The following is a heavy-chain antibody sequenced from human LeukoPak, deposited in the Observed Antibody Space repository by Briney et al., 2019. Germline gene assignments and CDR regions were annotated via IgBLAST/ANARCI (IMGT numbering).Heavy chain of an antibody. J-gene: IGHJ3*02. V-gene: IGHV5-51*01. CDR2: IYPGDSDT. Sequence: GESLKISCKGSGYSFTSYWIGWVLQMPGKGLEWMGIIYPGDSDTRYSPSFQGQVTISADKSISTAYLQWSSLKASDTAMYYCARRSLRGSGSHRGAFDIWGQGTMVTVSS. CDR1: GYSFTSYW. D-gene: IGHD3-10*01. CDR3: ARRSLRGSGSHRGAFDI.